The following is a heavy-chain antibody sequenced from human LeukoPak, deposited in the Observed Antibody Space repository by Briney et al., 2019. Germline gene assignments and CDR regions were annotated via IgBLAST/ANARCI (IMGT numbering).Heavy chain of an antibody. CDR1: GFPFDNYG. CDR3: ARDGPVAGVELDQ. CDR2: ITWDGGIT. J-gene: IGHJ4*02. V-gene: IGHV3-20*04. D-gene: IGHD6-19*01. Sequence: PEGSLRLSCAASGFPFDNYGMAWVRQAPGKGLEWVSGITWDGGITAYADSVKGRFTTSRDNAKNSLYLQMNSLRAEDTALYYCARDGPVAGVELDQWGQGTLVTVSS.